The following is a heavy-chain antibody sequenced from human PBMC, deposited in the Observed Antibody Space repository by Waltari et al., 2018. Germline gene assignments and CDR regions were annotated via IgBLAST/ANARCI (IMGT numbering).Heavy chain of an antibody. CDR2: TYYRSQWYY. J-gene: IGHJ4*02. CDR1: GDSVSSNNPA. V-gene: IGHV6-1*02. CDR3: ARELENIFDY. Sequence: QVQLQQSGPRLVKPSQTLSLTCAISGDSVSSNNPAWNWIRQSTSRGLEWLGRTYYRSQWYYDYAVSVKSRITIKPDTSRNQFSLQLNSVGPEDTAVYYCARELENIFDYWGRGTLVSVSS.